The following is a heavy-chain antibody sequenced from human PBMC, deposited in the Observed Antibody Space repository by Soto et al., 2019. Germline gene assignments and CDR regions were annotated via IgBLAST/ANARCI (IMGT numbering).Heavy chain of an antibody. J-gene: IGHJ6*02. CDR1: GGSISSSSYY. CDR3: ARRGRGTYYYDSSGHKDV. CDR2: IYYSGST. Sequence: SETLSLTCTVSGGSISSSSYYWGWIRQPPGKGLEWIGSIYYSGSTYYNPSLKSRVTISVDTSKNQFSLKLSSVTTADTAVYYCARRGRGTYYYDSSGHKDVWGQGTTVTVSS. D-gene: IGHD3-22*01. V-gene: IGHV4-39*01.